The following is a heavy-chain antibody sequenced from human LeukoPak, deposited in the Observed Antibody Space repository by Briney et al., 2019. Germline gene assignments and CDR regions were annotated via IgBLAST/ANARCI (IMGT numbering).Heavy chain of an antibody. CDR2: IIPSSGYT. Sequence: GGSLRLSCAASGFTSSDSYMTWIRQAPGKGLEWVSYIIPSSGYTNYADSVKGRFTISRDNAKNSLYLQMNSLRAEDTAVYYCARVVGDTGYYFDYWGQGSLVTVSS. V-gene: IGHV3-11*06. J-gene: IGHJ4*02. D-gene: IGHD2-21*01. CDR1: GFTSSDSY. CDR3: ARVVGDTGYYFDY.